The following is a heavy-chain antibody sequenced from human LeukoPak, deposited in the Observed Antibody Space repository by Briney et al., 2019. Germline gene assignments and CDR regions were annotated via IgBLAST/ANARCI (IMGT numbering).Heavy chain of an antibody. CDR1: GFTFSSYW. V-gene: IGHV3-7*01. CDR3: ARDLRVPAAIRPDAVDI. D-gene: IGHD2-2*01. J-gene: IGHJ3*02. CDR2: IKQDGSEK. Sequence: GGSLRLSCAASGFTFSSYWMSWVRQAPAKGLEGVANIKQDGSEKYYVDSVKGRFTISRDNAKNSLYLQMNSLRAEDTAVYYCARDLRVPAAIRPDAVDIWGQGTMVTVSS.